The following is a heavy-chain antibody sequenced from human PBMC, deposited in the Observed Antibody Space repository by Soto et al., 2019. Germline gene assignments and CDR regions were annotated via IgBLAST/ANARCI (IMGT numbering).Heavy chain of an antibody. CDR3: ARDLDPYDSSGYYYLLY. D-gene: IGHD3-22*01. CDR2: INPNSGGT. J-gene: IGHJ4*02. Sequence: QVQLVQSGAEVKKPGASVKVSCKASGYTFTGYYTHWVRQAPGQGLEWMGWINPNSGGTNYAQKFQGWVTMTRDTSISTAYMELSRLRSDDTAVYYCARDLDPYDSSGYYYLLYWGQGTLVTVSS. V-gene: IGHV1-2*04. CDR1: GYTFTGYY.